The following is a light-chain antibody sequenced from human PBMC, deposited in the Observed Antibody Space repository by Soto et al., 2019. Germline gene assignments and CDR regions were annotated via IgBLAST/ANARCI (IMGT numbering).Light chain of an antibody. V-gene: IGLV2-14*01. J-gene: IGLJ2*01. CDR2: EVS. CDR3: NSYTSNRTVI. Sequence: QSALTQTASVSGSPGQSITISCTGTSNDVGGYKYVSWYQQHPGKAPKLMIYEVSNRPSGVSNRFSGSKSGNTASLTISGLQAEDEADYYCNSYTSNRTVIFGGGTQLTVL. CDR1: SNDVGGYKY.